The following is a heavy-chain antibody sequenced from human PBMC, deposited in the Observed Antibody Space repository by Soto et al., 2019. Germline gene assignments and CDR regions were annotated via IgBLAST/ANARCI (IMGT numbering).Heavy chain of an antibody. D-gene: IGHD6-6*01. Sequence: SETLSVTCTVSGGSISSGGYYWSWIRQHPGKGLGWIGYIYYCGSTYYNPSLKSRVTISVDTSKNQFSLKLSSVTAADTAVYYCARDGYSSSAEGLDYFDYWGQGTLVTVSS. CDR2: IYYCGST. J-gene: IGHJ4*02. CDR3: ARDGYSSSAEGLDYFDY. CDR1: GGSISSGGYY. V-gene: IGHV4-31*03.